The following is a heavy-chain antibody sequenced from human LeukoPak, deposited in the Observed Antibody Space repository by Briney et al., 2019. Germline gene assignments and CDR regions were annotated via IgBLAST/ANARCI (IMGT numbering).Heavy chain of an antibody. CDR3: ARDMRGAYYYDSSGYSY. Sequence: SGGSLRLSCAASGFTFSSYIMNWVRQAPGKGLEWVSSISSSSSYIYYADSVKGRFTISRDNAKNSLYLQMNSLRAEDTAVYYCARDMRGAYYYDSSGYSYWGQGTLVTVSS. CDR2: ISSSSSYI. CDR1: GFTFSSYI. V-gene: IGHV3-21*01. J-gene: IGHJ4*02. D-gene: IGHD3-22*01.